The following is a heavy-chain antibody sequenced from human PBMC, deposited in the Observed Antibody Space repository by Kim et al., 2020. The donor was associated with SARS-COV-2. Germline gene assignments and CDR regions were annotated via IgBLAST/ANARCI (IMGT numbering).Heavy chain of an antibody. CDR1: GDSVSSNSAA. V-gene: IGHV6-1*01. CDR2: TYYRSKWYN. D-gene: IGHD3-3*01. J-gene: IGHJ6*02. CDR3: ARGYYDFWSGYTALDYYYYYGRNV. Sequence: SQTLSLTCAISGDSVSSNSAAWNWIRQSPSRGLEWLGRTYYRSKWYNDYAVSVKSRITINPDTSKNQFSLQLNSVTPEDTAVYYCARGYYDFWSGYTALDYYYYYGRNVWGQGTTVTVSS.